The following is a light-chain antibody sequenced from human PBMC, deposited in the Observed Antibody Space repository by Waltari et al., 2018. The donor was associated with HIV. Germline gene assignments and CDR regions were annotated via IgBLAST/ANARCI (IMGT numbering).Light chain of an antibody. Sequence: QSVLTQPPSLSAAPGQKVSITCSGSSSNIGVNYVSWYQQFPRTAPKLLIYDNNGRPSGIPARFSGSKSGTSATLDITGLRTGDEADYYCVSWDSSLRGVLFGGGTKLTVL. J-gene: IGLJ2*01. CDR2: DNN. V-gene: IGLV1-51*01. CDR3: VSWDSSLRGVL. CDR1: SSNIGVNY.